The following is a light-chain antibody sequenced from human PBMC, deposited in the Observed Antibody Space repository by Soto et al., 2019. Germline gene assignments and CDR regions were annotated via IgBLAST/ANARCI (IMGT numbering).Light chain of an antibody. V-gene: IGLV2-8*01. CDR1: SSDVGGYNY. CDR2: EVS. Sequence: QSALTQPPSASGSPGQSVTISCTGTSSDVGGYNYVSWYQQHPGKAPKLMIYEVSKRPSGVPDRFSGSKSDNTASLTVSGLQAEDEADYYCISYAGSNIYVFGXXTXVTVL. J-gene: IGLJ1*01. CDR3: ISYAGSNIYV.